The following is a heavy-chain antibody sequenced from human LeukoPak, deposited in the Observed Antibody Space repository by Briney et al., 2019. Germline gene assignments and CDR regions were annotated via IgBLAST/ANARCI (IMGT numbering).Heavy chain of an antibody. D-gene: IGHD3-22*01. CDR2: IYYSGST. CDR3: ARHTPYYYDSSGYYRY. CDR1: GGSISSSSYY. J-gene: IGHJ4*02. Sequence: SETLSLTCTVSGGSISSSSYYWGWIRQPPGTGLEWIGSIYYSGSTYYNPSLKSRVTISVDTSKNQSSLKLSSVTAADTAVYYCARHTPYYYDSSGYYRYWGQGTLVTVSS. V-gene: IGHV4-39*01.